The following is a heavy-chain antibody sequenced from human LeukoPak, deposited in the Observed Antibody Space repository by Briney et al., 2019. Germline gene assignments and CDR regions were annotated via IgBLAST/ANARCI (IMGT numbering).Heavy chain of an antibody. V-gene: IGHV3-23*01. CDR1: GFIFKNYD. CDR2: ISGSGGSA. D-gene: IGHD2-15*01. CDR3: AKVTVTMAATGDY. Sequence: GGSLRLSCVVSGFIFKNYDMSGVRQAPGKGLGWVSAISGSGGSAYYADSVKGRFTISRDNSKNTLYLQMNSLRVEDTAIYYCAKVTVTMAATGDYWGRGTLVTVSS. J-gene: IGHJ4*02.